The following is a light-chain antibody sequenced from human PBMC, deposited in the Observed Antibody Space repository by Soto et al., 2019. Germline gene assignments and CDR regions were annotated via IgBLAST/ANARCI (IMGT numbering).Light chain of an antibody. CDR3: QKYNLAPHT. Sequence: DIQMTQSPSPLSASVGDRVTITCRASQGISNYLAWYQQKPGKVPKLLIYAASTLQSGVPSRFSGSGSGTDSTLTISSLQPPDVATPYCQKYNLAPHTFGPGTNVDIK. J-gene: IGKJ3*01. V-gene: IGKV1-27*01. CDR1: QGISNY. CDR2: AAS.